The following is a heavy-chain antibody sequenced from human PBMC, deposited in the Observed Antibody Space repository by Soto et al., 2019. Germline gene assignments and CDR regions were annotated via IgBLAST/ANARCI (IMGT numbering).Heavy chain of an antibody. D-gene: IGHD3-9*01. CDR2: IYWDEDK. J-gene: IGHJ4*02. CDR1: GFSLSTHTVG. CDR3: AYIVPFDYRGYSFEF. Sequence: QITLKESGPPLVKPTQTLTLTCTFSGFSLSTHTVGVAWIRQPPGKALEWLALIYWDEDKRYSPSLKSRLTITHDTSKKQVVLTMTNMDPVDTATYYCAYIVPFDYRGYSFEFWGPGIRATVSS. V-gene: IGHV2-5*02.